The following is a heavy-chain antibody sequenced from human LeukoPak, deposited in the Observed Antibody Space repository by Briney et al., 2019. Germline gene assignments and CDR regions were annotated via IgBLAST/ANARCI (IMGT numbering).Heavy chain of an antibody. CDR1: GYTFTGYC. J-gene: IGHJ5*02. Sequence: SAVTVSCKSSGYTFTGYCMHLVRQAPGPGNERMGWINPNSGGANYAQKFQGRVTMTRDTSISTAYMALSRLRSDDTAVYYCERGLTSYYYDSSGYFYPGWFDPWGQGTLVTVSS. V-gene: IGHV1-2*02. D-gene: IGHD3-22*01. CDR3: ERGLTSYYYDSSGYFYPGWFDP. CDR2: INPNSGGA.